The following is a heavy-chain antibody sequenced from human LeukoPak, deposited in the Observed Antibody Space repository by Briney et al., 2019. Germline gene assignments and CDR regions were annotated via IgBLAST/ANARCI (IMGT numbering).Heavy chain of an antibody. CDR1: GFTFSSYW. Sequence: PGGSLRLSCAASGFTFSSYWMSWVRQAPGKGLEWVANIKQDGSEKYYVDSVKGRFTISRDNAKNSLYLQMNSLRAEDTAVYYCAKIPRWSTFYFDYWGQGTLVTVSS. J-gene: IGHJ4*02. CDR2: IKQDGSEK. V-gene: IGHV3-7*01. D-gene: IGHD4-23*01. CDR3: AKIPRWSTFYFDY.